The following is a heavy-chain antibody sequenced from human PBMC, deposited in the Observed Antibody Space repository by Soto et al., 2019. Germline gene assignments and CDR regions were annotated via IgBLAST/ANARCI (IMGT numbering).Heavy chain of an antibody. CDR2: ISGISDNI. J-gene: IGHJ5*02. CDR1: GFTFSDYF. CDR3: VRDSARIVVVPRVDGDNWFDP. V-gene: IGHV3-11*06. Sequence: GGSLRLSCAASGFTFSDYFMSWIRQAPGEGLEWVSFISGISDNIKYADSVKGRFTIYRDNAKNSLYLQMNSLRAEDTAVYYCVRDSARIVVVPRVDGDNWFDPWGQGTLVTVSS. D-gene: IGHD2-2*01.